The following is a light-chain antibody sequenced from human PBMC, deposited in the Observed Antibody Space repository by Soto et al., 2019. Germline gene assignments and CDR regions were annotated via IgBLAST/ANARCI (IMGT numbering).Light chain of an antibody. CDR2: DAS. CDR3: QQCSSSPQT. Sequence: EIVLTQSPATLCLSPGERATLSCRASQSVSSFLAWYQQKPGQAPRLLIYDASHRATGIPARFSGSGSGTDFTLTISSLEPEDFAVYYCQQCSSSPQTFGQGTKVDIK. V-gene: IGKV3-11*01. J-gene: IGKJ1*01. CDR1: QSVSSF.